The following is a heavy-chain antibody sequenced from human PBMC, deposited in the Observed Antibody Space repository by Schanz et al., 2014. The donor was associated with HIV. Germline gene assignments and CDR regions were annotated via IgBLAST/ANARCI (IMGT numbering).Heavy chain of an antibody. J-gene: IGHJ4*02. Sequence: EVQLVESGGGLVKPGRSLRLSCTTSGFTFSDYPVSWLRQAPGKGLVWVSSIGSGGGYKYYADSVNGRFTISRDNSKNTLYLQMTTLRIDDTAVYYCAKPEYDSRGNSQSHFDYWGQGTLVTVSS. CDR2: IGSGGGYK. CDR1: GFTFSDYP. D-gene: IGHD3-22*01. CDR3: AKPEYDSRGNSQSHFDY. V-gene: IGHV3-23*04.